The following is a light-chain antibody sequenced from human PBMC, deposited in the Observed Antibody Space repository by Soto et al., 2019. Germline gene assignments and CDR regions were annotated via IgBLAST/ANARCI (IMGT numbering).Light chain of an antibody. V-gene: IGKV3-15*01. CDR2: GGA. CDR1: QSISSY. J-gene: IGKJ1*01. CDR3: QQYDNWPPST. Sequence: EVVLTQSPDTLSLPPGERATLSCRASQSISSYLGGYQQKPGRPPRLLIYGGASRGAGIPARWCGSGSGAEVTLTISSRQSEDFAVVYCQQYDNWPPSTFGQGTKVDIK.